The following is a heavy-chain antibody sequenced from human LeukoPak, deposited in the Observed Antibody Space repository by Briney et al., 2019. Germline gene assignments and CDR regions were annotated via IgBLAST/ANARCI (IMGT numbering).Heavy chain of an antibody. D-gene: IGHD1-26*01. Sequence: GASVKVSCKASGYAFTGQDIHWVRQAPGQGLEWMGWINPSSGGTNIAQKFQGRLTMTRDTSISTAYMELSSLTSDDTAVYSCARQSGTTAKEVNWFDPWGQGTLVTVSS. CDR1: GYAFTGQD. CDR3: ARQSGTTAKEVNWFDP. J-gene: IGHJ5*02. V-gene: IGHV1-2*02. CDR2: INPSSGGT.